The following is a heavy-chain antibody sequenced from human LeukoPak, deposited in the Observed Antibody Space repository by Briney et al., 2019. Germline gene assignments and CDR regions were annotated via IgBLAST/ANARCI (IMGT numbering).Heavy chain of an antibody. CDR1: GGSTTDY. CDR2: VYYSGRT. D-gene: IGHD2-21*02. Sequence: SETLSLTCTVSGGSTTDYWTWIRQPPGKGLEWIGYVYYSGRTSYNASLKSRVTTSVDTSKNQFFLKLSSVTAADTAVYYCARHMSVTYDAFDIWGQGTMVTVSS. CDR3: ARHMSVTYDAFDI. V-gene: IGHV4-59*08. J-gene: IGHJ3*02.